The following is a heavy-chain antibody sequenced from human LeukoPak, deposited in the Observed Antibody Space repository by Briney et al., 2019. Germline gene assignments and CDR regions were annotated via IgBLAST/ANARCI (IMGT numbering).Heavy chain of an antibody. Sequence: RASVKVSCKASGYTFTGYNMHWVRQAPGQGLDWMRWINPNSGGTNSAQKFQGRVTMTRDTSISTTYMELSGLTSHDTAVYYCARLKEYYYGSGSYSWYFDLWGRGTLVTVSS. D-gene: IGHD3-10*01. CDR3: ARLKEYYYGSGSYSWYFDL. CDR2: INPNSGGT. V-gene: IGHV1-2*02. CDR1: GYTFTGYN. J-gene: IGHJ2*01.